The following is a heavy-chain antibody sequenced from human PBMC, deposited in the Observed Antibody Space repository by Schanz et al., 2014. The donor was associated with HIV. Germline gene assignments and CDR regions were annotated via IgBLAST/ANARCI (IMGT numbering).Heavy chain of an antibody. V-gene: IGHV3-21*04. CDR2: ISATGGYI. Sequence: EVHLVESGGGLVRPGASLRLSCLASGFTFNNYAMTWVRQAPGKGLEWVAFISATGGYIYYADSVKGRFTISRDNAQNSLFLHMNSLRDEDTAIYFCARDSVDAVVTSTDYYNGIDVWGQGTTVTVSS. CDR3: ARDSVDAVVTSTDYYNGIDV. J-gene: IGHJ6*02. D-gene: IGHD2-21*02. CDR1: GFTFNNYA.